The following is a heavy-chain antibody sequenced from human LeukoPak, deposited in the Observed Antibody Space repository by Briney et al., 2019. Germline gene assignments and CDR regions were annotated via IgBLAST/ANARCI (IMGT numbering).Heavy chain of an antibody. Sequence: SSETLSLTCTVSGGSISSYYWAWIRQPPGKGLEWIASGDYSGGTYYNPSLESRVAISADMSKNQISLKLSSVTAADTALYYCARERGEEYSSGWYKTNFFDTWGQGTRVTVSS. V-gene: IGHV4-39*07. CDR2: GDYSGGT. CDR1: GGSISSYY. CDR3: ARERGEEYSSGWYKTNFFDT. D-gene: IGHD6-19*01. J-gene: IGHJ4*02.